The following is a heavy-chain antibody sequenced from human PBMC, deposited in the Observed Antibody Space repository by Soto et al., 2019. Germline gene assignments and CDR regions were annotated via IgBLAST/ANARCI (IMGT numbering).Heavy chain of an antibody. CDR1: GGSISSGGYY. V-gene: IGHV4-31*03. Sequence: SETLSLTCTVSGGSISSGGYYWSWIRQHPGKGLEWIGYIYYSGSTYYHPSLKSRDTISVATSKNPFSLKLSSVTAAVTALYYCARDLRRWVFDYWGQGTLVTVSS. CDR2: IYYSGST. J-gene: IGHJ4*02. CDR3: ARDLRRWVFDY.